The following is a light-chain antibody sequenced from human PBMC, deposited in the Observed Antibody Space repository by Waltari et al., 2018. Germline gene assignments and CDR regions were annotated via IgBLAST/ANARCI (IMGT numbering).Light chain of an antibody. CDR1: KIGSKN. CDR2: DDG. CDR3: QVWDSGSNHYV. V-gene: IGLV3-21*02. Sequence: SYELTQPPSVSVAPGQTARITCDGDKIGSKNGPWYQHKPGQAPVLVVYDDGDRPSGIPERFSGSNSGNTAALTISRVDAGDEAEYYCQVWDSGSNHYVFGTVTKVTVL. J-gene: IGLJ1*01.